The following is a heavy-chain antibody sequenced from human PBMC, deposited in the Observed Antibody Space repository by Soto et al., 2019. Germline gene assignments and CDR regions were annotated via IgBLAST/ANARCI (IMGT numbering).Heavy chain of an antibody. J-gene: IGHJ5*02. V-gene: IGHV4-30-4*01. Sequence: PLETLSLTCTVSGGSISSGDYYWSWIRQPPGKGLEWIGYIYYSGSTYYNPSLKSRVTISVDTSKNQFSLKLSSVTAADTAVYYCARTMYYYDSSGYFRFDPWGQGTLVTVSS. CDR3: ARTMYYYDSSGYFRFDP. CDR1: GGSISSGDYY. CDR2: IYYSGST. D-gene: IGHD3-22*01.